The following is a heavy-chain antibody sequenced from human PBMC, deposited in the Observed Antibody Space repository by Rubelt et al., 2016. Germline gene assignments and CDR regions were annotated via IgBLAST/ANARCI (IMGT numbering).Heavy chain of an antibody. J-gene: IGHJ4*02. CDR3: ARGDGHTPTFDD. CDR1: GFSFRSHG. Sequence: GFGGGLVQPGGSLRLSCAASGFSFRSHGINWVRQVPGKGLEWVSGITGSGFSTYYADSVKGRFTISRDNSKNTLYLQMSSLRVEDTAIYYCARGDGHTPTFDDWGQGTLVTVSS. V-gene: IGHV3-23*01. D-gene: IGHD5-24*01. CDR2: ITGSGFST.